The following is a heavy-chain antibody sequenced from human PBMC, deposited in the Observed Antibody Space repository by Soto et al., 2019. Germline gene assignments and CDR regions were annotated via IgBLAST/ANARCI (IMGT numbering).Heavy chain of an antibody. V-gene: IGHV4-59*08. CDR3: VRVEGTYFYYYMDV. Sequence: SETLSLTCTVSGGSISSYFWSWIRQPPGKGLEWIGYIYYTGDTNSNPSLKSRVTMSVDTSKNQFSLKLSSVTAADSAVYYCVRVEGTYFYYYMDVWGKGIMVTVSS. D-gene: IGHD1-1*01. J-gene: IGHJ6*03. CDR1: GGSISSYF. CDR2: IYYTGDT.